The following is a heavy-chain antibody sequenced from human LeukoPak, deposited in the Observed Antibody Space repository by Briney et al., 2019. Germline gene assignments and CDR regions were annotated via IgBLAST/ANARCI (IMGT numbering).Heavy chain of an antibody. CDR3: ARDTGGPNWFDP. V-gene: IGHV3-21*01. CDR2: ISSSSSYI. D-gene: IGHD2-8*02. Sequence: GGSLRLSCAASGFTFSSYSMNWVRQAPGKGLEWVSSISSSSSYIYYADSVKGRFTISRDNAKNSLYLQMNSLRAEDTAVYYRARDTGGPNWFDPWGQGTLVTVSS. J-gene: IGHJ5*02. CDR1: GFTFSSYS.